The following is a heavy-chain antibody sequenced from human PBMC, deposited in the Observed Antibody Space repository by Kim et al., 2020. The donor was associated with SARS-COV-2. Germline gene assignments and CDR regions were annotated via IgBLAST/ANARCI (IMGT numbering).Heavy chain of an antibody. D-gene: IGHD3-22*01. CDR2: INPNGGGT. V-gene: IGHV1-2*02. CDR3: AMSVGSTHSMYYFYMDV. J-gene: IGHJ6*03. Sequence: ASVKVSCKASGYTFTGYYMHWVRQAPGQGLEWMGWINPNGGGTNYAQKFQGRVTLTIDTSISTAYMELSRLISDDTAVYYCAMSVGSTHSMYYFYMDVWGKGTTVTVSS. CDR1: GYTFTGYY.